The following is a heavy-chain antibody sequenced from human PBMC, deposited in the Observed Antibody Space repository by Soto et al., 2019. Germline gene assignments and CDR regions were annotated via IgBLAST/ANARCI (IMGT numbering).Heavy chain of an antibody. D-gene: IGHD6-13*01. Sequence: SQTLSLTFVISGDSVSSNRAAWNLVRQSPSRGLEWLGRTYYRSKWKNDYALSVNSRITINPDTSKNQFSLQLNSVTPEDTAVYYCVRGVDSSFDYWGQGTLVAVSS. CDR2: TYYRSKWKN. J-gene: IGHJ4*02. CDR1: GDSVSSNRAA. CDR3: VRGVDSSFDY. V-gene: IGHV6-1*01.